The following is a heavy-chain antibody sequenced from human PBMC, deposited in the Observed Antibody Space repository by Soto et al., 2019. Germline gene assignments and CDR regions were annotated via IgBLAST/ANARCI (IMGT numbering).Heavy chain of an antibody. Sequence: GGSLRLSCASSGFSFSSYSMNWVRQAPGRGLEWLSYISSNGDLTHYADSVKGRFTISRDNAESSLYLQMNSLRDEDTAVYYCARVGRVPHANWFDHWGRGTLVTVSS. CDR2: ISSNGDLT. V-gene: IGHV3-21*05. D-gene: IGHD1-26*01. J-gene: IGHJ5*02. CDR3: ARVGRVPHANWFDH. CDR1: GFSFSSYS.